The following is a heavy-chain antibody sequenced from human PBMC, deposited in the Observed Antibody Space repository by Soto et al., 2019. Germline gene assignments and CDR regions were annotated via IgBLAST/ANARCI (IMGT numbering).Heavy chain of an antibody. CDR3: ARDGGNKSGSYSFDY. J-gene: IGHJ4*02. CDR1: GYTFTSYY. CDR2: INPSGGST. Sequence: QVQLVQSGAEVKKPGASVKVSCKASGYTFTSYYMHWVRQAPGQGLEWMGIINPSGGSTSYAQKFQGRVTMTRDTSTSTVYMELSSLRSEDTAVYYCARDGGNKSGSYSFDYWGQGTLFTVSS. V-gene: IGHV1-46*01. D-gene: IGHD1-26*01.